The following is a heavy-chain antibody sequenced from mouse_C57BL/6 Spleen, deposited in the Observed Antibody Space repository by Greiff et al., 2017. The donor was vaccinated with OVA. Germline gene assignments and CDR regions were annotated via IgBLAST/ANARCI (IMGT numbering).Heavy chain of an antibody. J-gene: IGHJ4*01. Sequence: VKLVESGAELVRPGASVKLSCKASGYTFTDYYINWVKQRPGQGLEWIARIYPGSGNTYYNEKFKGKATLTAEKSSSTAYMQLSSLTSEDSAVYFCARVVRGAMDYWGQGTSVTVSS. CDR1: GYTFTDYY. CDR2: IYPGSGNT. CDR3: ARVVRGAMDY. V-gene: IGHV1-76*01. D-gene: IGHD2-2*01.